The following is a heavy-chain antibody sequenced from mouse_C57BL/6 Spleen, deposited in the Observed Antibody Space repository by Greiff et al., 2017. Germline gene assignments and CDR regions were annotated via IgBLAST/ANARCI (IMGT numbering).Heavy chain of an antibody. Sequence: VKLMESGPGLVAPSQSLSITCTVSGFSLTSYAISWVRQPPGKGLEWLGVIWTGGGTNYNSALKSRLGTSTDNSKSQMCVKMNSLQTEDTASYDWSRGDCGSNYEGYFDVWGTGTTVTVSS. V-gene: IGHV2-9-1*01. CDR1: GFSLTSYA. CDR3: SRGDCGSNYEGYFDV. J-gene: IGHJ1*03. CDR2: IWTGGGT. D-gene: IGHD2-5*01.